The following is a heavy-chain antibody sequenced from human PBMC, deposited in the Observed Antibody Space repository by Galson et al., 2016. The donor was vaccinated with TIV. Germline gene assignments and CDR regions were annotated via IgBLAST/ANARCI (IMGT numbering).Heavy chain of an antibody. V-gene: IGHV4-4*09. J-gene: IGHJ3*01. CDR3: ARDDTSIRGTNAFDL. CDR2: ISASGRS. Sequence: LSLTCTVSGGSIGSHYWSWIRQPPGKGPEWIAYISASGRSNYNSYPKSRVSISVDTSMSQISLKVTSVTAADTAVYYCARDDTSIRGTNAFDLWGQGTMVTVSS. D-gene: IGHD3-16*01. CDR1: GGSIGSHY.